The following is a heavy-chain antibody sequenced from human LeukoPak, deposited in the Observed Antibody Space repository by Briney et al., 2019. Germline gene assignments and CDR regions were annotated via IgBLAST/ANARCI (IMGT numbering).Heavy chain of an antibody. D-gene: IGHD6-6*01. CDR2: ISWNSGSI. CDR3: AASRGEQLANLDY. J-gene: IGHJ4*02. Sequence: PGRSLRLSCAASGFTFDDCAMHWVRHAPGKGLEWVSGISWNSGSIGYADSVKGRFTISRDNAKNSLYLQMNSLRAEDMALYYCAASRGEQLANLDYWGQGTLVTVSS. V-gene: IGHV3-9*03. CDR1: GFTFDDCA.